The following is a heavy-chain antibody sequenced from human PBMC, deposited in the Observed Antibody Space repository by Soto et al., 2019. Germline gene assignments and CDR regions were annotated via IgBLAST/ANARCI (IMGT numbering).Heavy chain of an antibody. J-gene: IGHJ4*02. CDR2: IKKKADGGTT. CDR1: GFILSNAW. V-gene: IGHV3-15*01. Sequence: GSLRLSCAAAGFILSNAWMSWVRQAPGKGLEWVGLIKKKADGGTTDYAAPLKGRFTISRDDSKNTLYLQMSSLKNEDTAVYYCRTQWLDWGQGTLVTVPS. CDR3: RTQWLD. D-gene: IGHD6-19*01.